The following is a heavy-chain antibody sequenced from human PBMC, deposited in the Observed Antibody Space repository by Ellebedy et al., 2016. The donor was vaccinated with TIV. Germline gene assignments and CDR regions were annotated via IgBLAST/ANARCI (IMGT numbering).Heavy chain of an antibody. J-gene: IGHJ4*02. CDR1: RYTFTGYY. CDR2: INPNSGGT. D-gene: IGHD3-9*01. CDR3: ALEDYDILTGYPRGVGY. V-gene: IGHV1-2*02. Sequence: ASVKVSCKASRYTFTGYYIHWVRQAPGQGLEWMGWINPNSGGTNYAQKFQGRVTMTRDTSISTAYMEVSRLRSDDTAVYYCALEDYDILTGYPRGVGYWGQGTLVTVSS.